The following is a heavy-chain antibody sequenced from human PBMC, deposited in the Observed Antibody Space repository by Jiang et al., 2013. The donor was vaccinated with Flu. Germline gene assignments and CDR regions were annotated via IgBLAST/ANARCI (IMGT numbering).Heavy chain of an antibody. Sequence: SVKVSCKASGYTFIYSTLHWVRQAPGHGLEWMGWINPGNGNTKYSQKLQGRVTITRDTSASTGYMELSSLTPEDTAVYFCARDLAARRGFDYWGQGTLVAVSS. CDR1: GYTFIYST. CDR3: ARDLAARRGFDY. J-gene: IGHJ4*02. D-gene: IGHD3-10*01. CDR2: INPGNGNT. V-gene: IGHV1-3*01.